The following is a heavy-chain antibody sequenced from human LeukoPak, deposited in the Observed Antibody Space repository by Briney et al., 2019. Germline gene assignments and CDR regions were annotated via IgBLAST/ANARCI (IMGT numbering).Heavy chain of an antibody. CDR3: ARGGGEFDS. D-gene: IGHD3-16*01. CDR1: DYPIGSGYY. V-gene: IGHV4-38-2*02. J-gene: IGHJ4*02. Sequence: PSETLSLTCNVSDYPIGSGYYWGWIRQPPGKGLEWIGSIYHSGRTYYNPSLKSRVTISIDTSKNQFSLKLTSVTAADTAVYYCARGGGEFDSWGQGTLVTVSS. CDR2: IYHSGRT.